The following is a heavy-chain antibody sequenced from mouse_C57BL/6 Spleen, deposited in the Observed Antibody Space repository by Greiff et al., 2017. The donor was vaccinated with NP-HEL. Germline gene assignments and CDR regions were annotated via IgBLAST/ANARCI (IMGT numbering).Heavy chain of an antibody. CDR2: IDPEDGDT. V-gene: IGHV14-1*01. D-gene: IGHD2-4*01. CDR3: TTSYDHDSSWFAY. Sequence: VQLQQSGAELVRPGASVKLSCTASGFNIKDYYMHWVKQRPEQGLEWIGRIDPEDGDTEYAPKFQGKATMTADTSSNTAYLQLSSLTSEDTAVYYCTTSYDHDSSWFAYWGQGTLVTVSA. CDR1: GFNIKDYY. J-gene: IGHJ3*01.